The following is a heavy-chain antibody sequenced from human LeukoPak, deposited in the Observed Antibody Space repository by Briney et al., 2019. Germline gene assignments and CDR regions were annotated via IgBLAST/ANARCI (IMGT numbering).Heavy chain of an antibody. CDR3: ARDFFGYCSSTSCYSFGY. V-gene: IGHV1-18*01. CDR1: GYTFTSYG. D-gene: IGHD2-2*03. CDR2: ISAYNGNT. Sequence: ASVKVPCKASGYTFTSYGISWVRQAPGQGLEWMGWISAYNGNTNYAQKLQGRVTMTTDTSTSTAYMELRSLRSDDTAVYYCARDFFGYCSSTSCYSFGYWGQGTLVTVSS. J-gene: IGHJ4*02.